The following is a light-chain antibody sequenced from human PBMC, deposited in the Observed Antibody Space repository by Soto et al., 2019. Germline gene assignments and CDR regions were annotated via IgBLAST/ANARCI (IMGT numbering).Light chain of an antibody. CDR3: SSKTTTRTLV. CDR2: EVS. CDR1: NSDIGAYDF. J-gene: IGLJ3*02. V-gene: IGLV2-14*01. Sequence: QSALTQPASVSGSPGQSITISCAGTNSDIGAYDFVSWFQQHPGSSPRLIIYEVSDRPSGVSSRFSGSKSGNTASLTISGLQAGDEADYYCSSKTTTRTLVFGGGTKFTVL.